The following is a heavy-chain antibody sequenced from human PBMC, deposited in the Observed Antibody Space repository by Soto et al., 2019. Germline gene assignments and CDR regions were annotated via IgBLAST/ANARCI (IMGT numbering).Heavy chain of an antibody. Sequence: SVKVSCKASGFTFTSSAVQWVRQARGQRVEWIGWIVVGSGNTNYAQKFQERVTITRDMSTSTAYMELSSLRSEDTAVYYCAADPTLVLRFLEWSNYGMDVWGQGTTVTVSS. D-gene: IGHD3-3*01. CDR2: IVVGSGNT. CDR1: GFTFTSSA. CDR3: AADPTLVLRFLEWSNYGMDV. V-gene: IGHV1-58*01. J-gene: IGHJ6*02.